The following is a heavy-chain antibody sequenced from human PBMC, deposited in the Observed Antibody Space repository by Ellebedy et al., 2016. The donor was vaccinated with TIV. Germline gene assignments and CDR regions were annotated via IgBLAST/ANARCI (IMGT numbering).Heavy chain of an antibody. CDR2: ISPDGSGT. J-gene: IGHJ5*02. CDR1: GFTFSTYW. D-gene: IGHD4/OR15-4a*01. V-gene: IGHV3-74*01. CDR3: AKTMVTGFDP. Sequence: GESLKISCAASGFTFSTYWMHWVRQTPEKGLVWVSRISPDGSGTIYADSVTGRFSVSRDNAKNILYLEMNSLRVEDTAVYYCAKTMVTGFDPWGRGIQVTASS.